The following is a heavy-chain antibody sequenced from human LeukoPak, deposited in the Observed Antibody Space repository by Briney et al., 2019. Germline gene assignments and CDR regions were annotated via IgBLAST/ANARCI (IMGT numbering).Heavy chain of an antibody. V-gene: IGHV3-7*01. CDR2: IKEDGSET. D-gene: IGHD5-24*01. CDR1: GFTFKKYW. Sequence: GGPLKLSCAASGFTFKKYWMNGVRQVQGKGPGCLANIKEDGSETYYADSVKGRFTISRDNPKNLLFLQINSLRVEDTAVYYCARETPRRGETRDGYRWGQGTLVTVSS. J-gene: IGHJ4*02. CDR3: ARETPRRGETRDGYR.